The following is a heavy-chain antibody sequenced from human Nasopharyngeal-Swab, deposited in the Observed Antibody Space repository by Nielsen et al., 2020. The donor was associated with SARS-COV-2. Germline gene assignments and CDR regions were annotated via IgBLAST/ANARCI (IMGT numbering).Heavy chain of an antibody. CDR1: GYSFTSYW. D-gene: IGHD3-3*01. Sequence: GESLKISCKGSGYSFTSYWIGWVRQMPGKGLEWMGIIYPGDSDTRYSPSFRGQVTISADKSISTAYLQWSSLKASDTAMYYCARLEYDFWSGSDNWFDPWGQGTLVTVSS. J-gene: IGHJ5*02. CDR2: IYPGDSDT. V-gene: IGHV5-51*01. CDR3: ARLEYDFWSGSDNWFDP.